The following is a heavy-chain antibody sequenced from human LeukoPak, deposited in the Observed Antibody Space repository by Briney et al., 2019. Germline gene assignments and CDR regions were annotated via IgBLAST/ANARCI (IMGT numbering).Heavy chain of an antibody. J-gene: IGHJ4*02. V-gene: IGHV5-51*01. CDR2: IYPGDSDT. Sequence: GESLKISCKGSGYSFTSYWIGWVRQMPGKGLEWMGIIYPGDSDTRYSPSFQGQVTISADKSISTAYLQWSSLKASDTAMYYCARLIVEMATISSIDYWGQGTLVTVSS. CDR1: GYSFTSYW. D-gene: IGHD5-24*01. CDR3: ARLIVEMATISSIDY.